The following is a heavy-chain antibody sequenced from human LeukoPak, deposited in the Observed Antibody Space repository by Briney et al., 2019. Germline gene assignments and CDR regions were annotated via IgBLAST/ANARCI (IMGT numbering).Heavy chain of an antibody. CDR2: IKQDGSEK. Sequence: GGSLRLSCAASGFTFSDYWMTWVRQPPGKGPEWAANIKQDGSEKNYVDSVKGRFTISRDNAKNSLYLQMTSLRAEDTAVYYCVRGRLTTDYWGQGTLVTVSS. CDR1: GFTFSDYW. D-gene: IGHD1-1*01. CDR3: VRGRLTTDY. J-gene: IGHJ4*02. V-gene: IGHV3-7*05.